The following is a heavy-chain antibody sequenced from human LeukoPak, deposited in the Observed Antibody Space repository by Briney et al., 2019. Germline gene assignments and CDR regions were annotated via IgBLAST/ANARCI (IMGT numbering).Heavy chain of an antibody. CDR3: AKHPAFDI. CDR2: INSDGTGT. J-gene: IGHJ3*02. Sequence: QPGGSLRLSCAASGFTFSSYWMHWVRQAPGKGPVWVSRINSDGTGTMYADSVKGRFTISRDNAKNTLYLQMNSLRAEDTAVYYCAKHPAFDIWGQGTMVTVSS. CDR1: GFTFSSYW. V-gene: IGHV3-74*03.